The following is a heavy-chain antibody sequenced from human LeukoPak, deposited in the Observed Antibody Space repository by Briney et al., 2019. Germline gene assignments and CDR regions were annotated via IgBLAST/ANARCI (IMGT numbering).Heavy chain of an antibody. D-gene: IGHD3-22*01. J-gene: IGHJ6*03. CDR2: IIPILGIA. V-gene: IGHV1-69*02. Sequence: SVKVSCKASGGTFSSYTISWVRQAPGQGLEWMGRIIPILGIAHYAQKFQGRVTITADKSTSTAYMELNSLRSEDTAVYYCARGGGLGGYDSSGYSPSYYYYYMDVWGKGTTVTVSS. CDR1: GGTFSSYT. CDR3: ARGGGLGGYDSSGYSPSYYYYYMDV.